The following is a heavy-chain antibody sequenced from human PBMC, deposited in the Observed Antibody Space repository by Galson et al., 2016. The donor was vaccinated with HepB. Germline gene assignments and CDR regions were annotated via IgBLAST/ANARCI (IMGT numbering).Heavy chain of an antibody. D-gene: IGHD6-13*01. CDR2: LDRYGSST. CDR1: GFSFSSSW. Sequence: SLRLSCAASGFSFSSSWMHWVRQAPGKGLVWVSRLDRYGSSTGYADSVKGRFTISRDNAKNTLFLHMNSLRVEDTAVYYCASRGSSLYIGWGQGTLVTVSS. CDR3: ASRGSSLYIG. J-gene: IGHJ4*02. V-gene: IGHV3-74*01.